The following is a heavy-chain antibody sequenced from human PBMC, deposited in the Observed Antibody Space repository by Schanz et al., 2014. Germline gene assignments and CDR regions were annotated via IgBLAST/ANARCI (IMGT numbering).Heavy chain of an antibody. CDR3: AKVAPADSYLHS. CDR1: GFTFSDYY. V-gene: IGHV3-11*01. J-gene: IGHJ4*02. Sequence: SCATSGFTFSDYYMSWIRQAPGKGLEWVSYISSSGSTIYYADSVRGRFTISRDNAKNSLFLQMNSLSAEDTVGHYCAKVAPADSYLHSRGLGNLVAVSS. D-gene: IGHD2-2*01. CDR2: ISSSGSTI.